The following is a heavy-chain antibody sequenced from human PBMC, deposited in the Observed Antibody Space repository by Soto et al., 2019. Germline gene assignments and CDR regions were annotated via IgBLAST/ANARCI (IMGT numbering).Heavy chain of an antibody. D-gene: IGHD5-18*01. V-gene: IGHV3-30*18. CDR2: ISYDGSNK. CDR3: AKVGSDSYGVDNWFDP. J-gene: IGHJ5*02. CDR1: GFTFSSYG. Sequence: GGSLRLSCAASGFTFSSYGMHWVRQAPGKGLEWVAVISYDGSNKYYADSVKGRFTISRDNSKNTLYLQMNSLRAEDTAVYYCAKVGSDSYGVDNWFDPWGQGTLVTVSS.